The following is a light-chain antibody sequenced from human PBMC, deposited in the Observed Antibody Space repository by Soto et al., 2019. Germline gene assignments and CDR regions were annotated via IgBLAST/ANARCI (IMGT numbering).Light chain of an antibody. CDR1: QDINSW. CDR2: IAS. CDR3: QQSKSFPLT. V-gene: IGKV1-12*01. Sequence: DIQMTQSPSSVSASVGDRVTITCRASQDINSWLTWYQQKPGKAPKVLIYIASRLQPGVPSRFSGRGSGTDLSLTISNLQPEDFATYFCQQSKSFPLTFGGGTKVDIK. J-gene: IGKJ4*01.